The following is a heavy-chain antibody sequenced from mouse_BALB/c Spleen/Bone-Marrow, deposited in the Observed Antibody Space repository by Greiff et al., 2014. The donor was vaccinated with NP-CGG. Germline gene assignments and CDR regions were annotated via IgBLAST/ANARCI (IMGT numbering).Heavy chain of an antibody. CDR1: RFDFSRYW. D-gene: IGHD1-1*01. Sequence: EVMLVESGGGLVQPGGSLKLSCAASRFDFSRYWMTWVRQAPGKGLEWIGEIKPDSRTINYSPSLKEKFIISRDNAKSTLYLQMSKVRSGDTALYYCARLGYYGAMAYWGQGTSVTVSS. CDR3: ARLGYYGAMAY. CDR2: IKPDSRTI. J-gene: IGHJ4*01. V-gene: IGHV4-1*02.